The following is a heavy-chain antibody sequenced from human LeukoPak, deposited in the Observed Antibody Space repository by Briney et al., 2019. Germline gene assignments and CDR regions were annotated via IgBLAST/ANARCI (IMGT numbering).Heavy chain of an antibody. CDR1: GGSISSGSYY. Sequence: SETLSLTCTVSGGSISSGSYYWSWIRQPAGKGLEWIGRTHTSGSTNYNPSLKSRVTISVDTSKNQFSLKLSSVTAADTAVYYCARESYGYGFYYYYMDVWGKGTTVTVSS. CDR3: ARESYGYGFYYYYMDV. CDR2: THTSGST. V-gene: IGHV4-61*02. D-gene: IGHD5-18*01. J-gene: IGHJ6*03.